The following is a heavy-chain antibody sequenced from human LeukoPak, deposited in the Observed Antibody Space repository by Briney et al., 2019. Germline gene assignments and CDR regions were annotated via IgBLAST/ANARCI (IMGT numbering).Heavy chain of an antibody. CDR3: AGLIAVADIAADMDV. D-gene: IGHD6-19*01. V-gene: IGHV4-34*01. Sequence: SETLSLTCTVYGGSFSGYYWSWIRQPPGKGLEWIGEINHSGSTNYNPSLKSRVTISVDTSKNQFSLKLSSVTAADTAVYYCAGLIAVADIAADMDVWGKGTTVTISS. J-gene: IGHJ6*03. CDR1: GGSFSGYY. CDR2: INHSGST.